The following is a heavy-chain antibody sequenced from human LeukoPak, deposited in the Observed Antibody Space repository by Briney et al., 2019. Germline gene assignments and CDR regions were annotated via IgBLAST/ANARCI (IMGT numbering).Heavy chain of an antibody. V-gene: IGHV1-18*01. J-gene: IGHJ2*01. D-gene: IGHD6-13*01. Sequence: ASVKVSCKASGYTFTSYGISWVRQAPGQGLEWMGWISAYNGNTNYAQKLQGRVTMTTDTSTSTAYMELRSLRSDDTAVYYCARALHGSSSLKYSSSWAYWYFDLWGRGTLVTVSS. CDR3: ARALHGSSSLKYSSSWAYWYFDL. CDR2: ISAYNGNT. CDR1: GYTFTSYG.